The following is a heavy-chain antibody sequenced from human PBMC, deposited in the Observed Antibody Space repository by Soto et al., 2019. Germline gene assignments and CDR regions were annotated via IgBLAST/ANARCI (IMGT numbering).Heavy chain of an antibody. V-gene: IGHV4-39*01. CDR1: GGSISSSSYS. Sequence: LSLTCTVSGGSISSSSYSWGWIRQPPGKGLEWIGSIYYSGSTYYNPSLKSRVTISVDTSKNQFSLKLSSVTAADTAVYYCARHTPAISISDHWGQGTLVTVSS. CDR2: IYYSGST. CDR3: ARHTPAISISDH. J-gene: IGHJ4*02. D-gene: IGHD2-15*01.